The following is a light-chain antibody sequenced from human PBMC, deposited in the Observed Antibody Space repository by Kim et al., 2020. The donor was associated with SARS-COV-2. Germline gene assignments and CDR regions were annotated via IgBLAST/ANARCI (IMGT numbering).Light chain of an antibody. CDR2: GKN. CDR1: SLKSYY. CDR3: NSRGSNDNVL. Sequence: VALGQTVKITCQGDSLKSYYATWYQQKPGQAPIIVIYGKNNRPSGIPDRFSGSSSGNTASLTITGTQAGDEADYYCNSRGSNDNVLFGGGTQLTVL. J-gene: IGLJ2*01. V-gene: IGLV3-19*01.